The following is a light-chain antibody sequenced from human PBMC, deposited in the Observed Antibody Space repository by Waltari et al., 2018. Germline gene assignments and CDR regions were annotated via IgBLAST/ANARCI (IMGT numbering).Light chain of an antibody. V-gene: IGKV4-1*01. CDR3: HQYYIPPLT. CDR2: WAS. Sequence: DIVMTQSPDSLAVSLGERATINCKSSQSVLSTSNRKTYIPWYQQKPGQTPRLLINWASTRASGGPDRFSGSGSGTDFTLTVSSLQAEDVAVYYCHQYYIPPLTFGQGTRLEIK. J-gene: IGKJ5*01. CDR1: QSVLSTSNRKTY.